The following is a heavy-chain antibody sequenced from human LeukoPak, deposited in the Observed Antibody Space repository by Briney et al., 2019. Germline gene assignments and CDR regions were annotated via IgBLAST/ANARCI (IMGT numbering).Heavy chain of an antibody. CDR3: AKEGRAAHFDY. V-gene: IGHV3-30*18. CDR1: GFTFSDYV. Sequence: GGSLRLSCAGSGFTFSDYVMHWVRQAPGKGLEWVALIATDGGERYYADSVKGRFTISRDNSKNTLYLQMNSLRAEDTAVYYCAKEGRAAHFDYWGQGTLVTVSS. D-gene: IGHD6-25*01. J-gene: IGHJ4*02. CDR2: IATDGGER.